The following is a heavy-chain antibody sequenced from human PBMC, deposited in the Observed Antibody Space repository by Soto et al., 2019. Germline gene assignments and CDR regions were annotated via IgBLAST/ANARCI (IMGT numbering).Heavy chain of an antibody. Sequence: QVQLVESGGGVVQPGRSLRLSCTASGFSFSSYAMYWVRQAPGKGLEWVAVVWYDGSNKYYVDSVKGRFAISRDNSKNTLSLQMNSLRVEDTAVYYCARGTRTAGGTPQFDPWGQGTLVTVSS. J-gene: IGHJ5*02. V-gene: IGHV3-33*01. CDR1: GFSFSSYA. CDR3: ARGTRTAGGTPQFDP. D-gene: IGHD6-13*01. CDR2: VWYDGSNK.